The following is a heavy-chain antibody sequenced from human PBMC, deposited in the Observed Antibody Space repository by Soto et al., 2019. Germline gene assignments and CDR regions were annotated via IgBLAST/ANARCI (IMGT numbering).Heavy chain of an antibody. CDR2: ISAYNGNT. J-gene: IGHJ1*01. Sequence: ASVKVSCKASGYTFTSYGISWVRQAPGQGLEWMGWISAYNGNTNYAQKLQGRVTMTTDTSTSTAYMELRSLRSDDTAVYYCARDGAGYCSSTSCYRGSEYFQHWGQGTLVTVSS. CDR1: GYTFTSYG. V-gene: IGHV1-18*01. D-gene: IGHD2-2*02. CDR3: ARDGAGYCSSTSCYRGSEYFQH.